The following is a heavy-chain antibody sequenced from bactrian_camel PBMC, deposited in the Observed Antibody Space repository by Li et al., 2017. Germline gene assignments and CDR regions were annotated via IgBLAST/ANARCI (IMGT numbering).Heavy chain of an antibody. Sequence: VQLVESGGGLVQPGGSLRLSCAASGFTFSSSTMSWVRQAPGKGLEWVSAISSASGGSTYYADSVKGRFTISQDGAKTTLFLQMMTLNPEDSADQCCAAALPRVVDTLILGPGDPGHRL. CDR3: AAALPRVVDTLI. CDR1: GFTFSSST. V-gene: IGHV3S31*01. J-gene: IGHJ4*01. CDR2: ISSASGGST. D-gene: IGHD7*01.